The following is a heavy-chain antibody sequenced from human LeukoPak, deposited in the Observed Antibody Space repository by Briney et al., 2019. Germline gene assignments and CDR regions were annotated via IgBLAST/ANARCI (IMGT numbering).Heavy chain of an antibody. CDR3: AKGPYGSGSYFFDY. V-gene: IGHV3-30*02. J-gene: IGHJ4*02. CDR1: GFTFSSYG. D-gene: IGHD3-10*01. CDR2: IRYDGSNK. Sequence: GGSLRLSCAASGFTFSSYGMHWVRQAPGKGLEWVAFIRYDGSNKYYADSVKGRFTISRDNAKNSLYLQMNSLRAEDTALYYCAKGPYGSGSYFFDYWGQGTLVTVSS.